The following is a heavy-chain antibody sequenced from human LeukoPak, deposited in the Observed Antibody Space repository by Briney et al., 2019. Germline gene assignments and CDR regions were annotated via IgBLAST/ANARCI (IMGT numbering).Heavy chain of an antibody. Sequence: GGSLRLSCAASGFSFTSYSMNWVRQAPGKGLEWVSSISSSSSHIYYADSVRGRLTISRDNAKDSLYLQMNSLRAEDTAVYYCARDNCAFLGCYWTCSYGMDVWGKGTTVTVSS. CDR1: GFSFTSYS. D-gene: IGHD3-16*01. V-gene: IGHV3-21*01. J-gene: IGHJ6*04. CDR2: ISSSSSHI. CDR3: ARDNCAFLGCYWTCSYGMDV.